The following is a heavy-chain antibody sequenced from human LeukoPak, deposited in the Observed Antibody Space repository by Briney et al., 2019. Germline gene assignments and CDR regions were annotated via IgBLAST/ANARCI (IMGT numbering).Heavy chain of an antibody. J-gene: IGHJ3*02. CDR2: ISGSGGST. V-gene: IGHV3-23*01. CDR3: ASAYDSSGYSPTDAFDI. CDR1: GFTFSSYG. D-gene: IGHD3-22*01. Sequence: GGSLRLSCAASGFTFSSYGMSWVRQAPGKGLEWVSAISGSGGSTYYTDSVKGRFTISRDNSKNTLYLQMNSLRAEDTAVYYCASAYDSSGYSPTDAFDIWGQGTMVTVSS.